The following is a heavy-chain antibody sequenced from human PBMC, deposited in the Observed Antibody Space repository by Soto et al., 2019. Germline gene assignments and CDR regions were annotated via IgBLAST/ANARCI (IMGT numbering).Heavy chain of an antibody. CDR2: IIPILGIA. J-gene: IGHJ6*03. V-gene: IGHV1-69*08. CDR1: GGTFSSYT. Sequence: QVQLVQSGAEVKKPGSSVKVSCKASGGTFSSYTISWVRQAPGKGLEWMGRIIPILGIANYAQKFQGRVTITADKSTSTAYMELRSLRSEDTAVYYCARDEPRQTKPDPPYYYSCYMDVWGKGTTVTVSS. CDR3: ARDEPRQTKPDPPYYYSCYMDV.